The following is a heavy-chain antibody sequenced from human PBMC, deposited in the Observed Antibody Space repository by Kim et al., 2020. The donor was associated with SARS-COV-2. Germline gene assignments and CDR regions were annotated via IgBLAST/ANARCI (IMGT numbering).Heavy chain of an antibody. CDR2: T. CDR3: ASLYRGGIFDY. Sequence: TYYNPSLKSRVTISVDTSKNQFSLKLSSVTAADTAVYYCASLYRGGIFDYWGQGTLVTVSS. V-gene: IGHV4-30-2*04. D-gene: IGHD2-15*01. J-gene: IGHJ4*02.